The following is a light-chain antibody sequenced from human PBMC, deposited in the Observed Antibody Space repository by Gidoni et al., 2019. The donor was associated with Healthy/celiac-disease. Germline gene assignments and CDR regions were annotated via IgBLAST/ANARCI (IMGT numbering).Light chain of an antibody. CDR3: QQRRNWPLP. J-gene: IGKJ4*01. CDR1: QTISSY. Sequence: EFVLTQSPAILSLSPGERATLSCRASQTISSYLAWYQQTPGQAPRLRIYDASNRATGLPARFSGSGSGTDFTLTISSLEPEDFAVYFCQQRRNWPLPFGGGTKVEIK. V-gene: IGKV3-11*01. CDR2: DAS.